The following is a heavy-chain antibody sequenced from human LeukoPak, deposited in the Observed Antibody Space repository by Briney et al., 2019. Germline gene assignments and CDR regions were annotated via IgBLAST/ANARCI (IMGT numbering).Heavy chain of an antibody. Sequence: ASVKVSCKASGGTFSRYAISWVRQAPGQGLEWMGIINPSGDSAIYAHNFQGRVTMTRDTSTTTVYMELSSLRSEDTAVYYCARAQSYYDYWGQGTLVTVSS. CDR2: INPSGDSA. CDR1: GGTFSRYA. J-gene: IGHJ4*02. D-gene: IGHD1-26*01. V-gene: IGHV1-46*01. CDR3: ARAQSYYDY.